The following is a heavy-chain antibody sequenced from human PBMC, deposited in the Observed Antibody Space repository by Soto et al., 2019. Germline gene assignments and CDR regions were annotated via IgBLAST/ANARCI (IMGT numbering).Heavy chain of an antibody. J-gene: IGHJ4*02. D-gene: IGHD6-13*01. CDR3: ARGGSSSDY. CDR2: IIPSTGST. Sequence: QVQLVQSGAEVKKPGSSVKVSCKAFGGTFSTYAVSWVRQAPGQGLEWVGGIIPSTGSTNNAQQFQGRVTIPAAQSTPTVYMELTSLTSPATAVYYSARGGSSSDYWGQGTLVPVSS. CDR1: GGTFSTYA. V-gene: IGHV1-69*12.